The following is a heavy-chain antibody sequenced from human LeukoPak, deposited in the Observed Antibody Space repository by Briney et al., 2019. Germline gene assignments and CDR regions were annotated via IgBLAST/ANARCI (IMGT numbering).Heavy chain of an antibody. V-gene: IGHV1-2*02. J-gene: IGHJ4*02. D-gene: IGHD5-18*01. Sequence: ASVKVSCKASGYTFIDYYLHRVRQAPGQGLEWMGWINPNSGGTNYAQKFQGRVTLTRDTSITTAYMELSRLRSDDTAVYYCARGGGYSYDYQAYWGQGTLVTVSS. CDR3: ARGGGYSYDYQAY. CDR2: INPNSGGT. CDR1: GYTFIDYY.